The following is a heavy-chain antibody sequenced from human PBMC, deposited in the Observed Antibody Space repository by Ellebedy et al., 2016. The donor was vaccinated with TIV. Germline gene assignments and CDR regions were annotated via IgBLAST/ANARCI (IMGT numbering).Heavy chain of an antibody. Sequence: GESLKISCAASGSTFSSYAMSWVRQAPGKGLEWVSTISNTGSMTYYADSVTGRFTISRDNSKRTVDLQMNSLRAEDTAVYFCAKDRTPGDGYWVFDNWGQGTLVSVSS. V-gene: IGHV3-23*01. D-gene: IGHD5-18*01. J-gene: IGHJ4*02. CDR2: ISNTGSMT. CDR3: AKDRTPGDGYWVFDN. CDR1: GSTFSSYA.